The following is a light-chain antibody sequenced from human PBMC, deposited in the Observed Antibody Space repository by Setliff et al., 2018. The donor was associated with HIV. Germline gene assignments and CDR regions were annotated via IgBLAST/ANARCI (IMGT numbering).Light chain of an antibody. CDR1: SSDVGSYDL. V-gene: IGLV2-23*01. CDR3: CSYAGSSTK. CDR2: EGS. Sequence: QSALTQPASVSGSPGQSITISCTGTSSDVGSYDLVSWYQQHPGKAPKLMIYEGSKRPSGVSNRFSGSKSGNTASLTISGLQADDEADYYCCSYAGSSTKFGGGTKGTVL. J-gene: IGLJ2*01.